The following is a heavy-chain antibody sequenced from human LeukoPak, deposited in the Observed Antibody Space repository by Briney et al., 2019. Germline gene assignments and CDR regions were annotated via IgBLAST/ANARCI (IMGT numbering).Heavy chain of an antibody. CDR3: ARENYGGSYFDY. Sequence: GGSLRLSCVASGFTFSSYAMTWVRQDPGKGLEWVSSNGSDNKPHYSESVKGRFAISRDNSKNTLFLQLHNLRVEDTALYYCARENYGGSYFDYWGQGTLVTVSS. J-gene: IGHJ4*02. D-gene: IGHD4-23*01. V-gene: IGHV3-23*05. CDR1: GFTFSSYA. CDR2: NGSDNKP.